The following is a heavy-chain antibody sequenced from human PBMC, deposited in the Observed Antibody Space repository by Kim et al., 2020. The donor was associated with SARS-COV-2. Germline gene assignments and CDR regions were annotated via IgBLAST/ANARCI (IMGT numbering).Heavy chain of an antibody. V-gene: IGHV3-64D*06. CDR1: GFTFSSYA. CDR2: ISSNGGST. J-gene: IGHJ6*02. CDR3: VKKLERYDYYYYYGMDV. Sequence: GGSLRLSCSASGFTFSSYAMHWVRQAPGKGLEYVSAISSNGGSTYYADSVKGRFTISRDNSKNTLYLQMSSLRAEDTAVYYCVKKLERYDYYYYYGMDVWGQGTTVTVSS. D-gene: IGHD1-1*01.